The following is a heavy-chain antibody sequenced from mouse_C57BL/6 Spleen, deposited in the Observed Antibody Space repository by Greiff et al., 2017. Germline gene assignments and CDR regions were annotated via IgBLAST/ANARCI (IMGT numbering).Heavy chain of an antibody. V-gene: IGHV1-82*01. CDR2: IYPGDGDT. J-gene: IGHJ4*01. Sequence: VKLQESGPELVKPGASVKISCKASGYAFSSSWMNWVKQRPGKGLEWIGRIYPGDGDTNYNGKFKGKATLTADKSSSTAYMQLSSLTSEDSAVYFCARNYYSNHYAMDYWGQGTSVTVSS. D-gene: IGHD2-5*01. CDR3: ARNYYSNHYAMDY. CDR1: GYAFSSSW.